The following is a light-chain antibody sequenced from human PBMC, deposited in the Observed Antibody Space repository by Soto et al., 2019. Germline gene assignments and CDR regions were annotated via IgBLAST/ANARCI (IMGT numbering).Light chain of an antibody. J-gene: IGLJ1*01. V-gene: IGLV2-11*01. Sequence: QAVVTQPRSVSGSPGQSVSISCTGARSDVGGYDYVSWYQQHPDKAPKVIIYDVIKRPSGVPDRFSSSKSGNTASLTISGLQSDDEADYYCCSYAGSYSYVFGPGTKLTVL. CDR1: RSDVGGYDY. CDR2: DVI. CDR3: CSYAGSYSYV.